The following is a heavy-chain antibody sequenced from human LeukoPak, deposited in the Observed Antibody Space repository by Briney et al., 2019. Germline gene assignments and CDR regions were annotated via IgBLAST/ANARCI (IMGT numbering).Heavy chain of an antibody. CDR1: GGSISSGDYY. D-gene: IGHD1-26*01. CDR3: ARDTLELHFDY. V-gene: IGHV4-30-4*08. Sequence: SQTLSLTCTVSGGSISSGDYYWSWIRQPPGKSLEWIGYIYYSGSTYYNPSLKSRVTISVDTSKNQFSLKLSSVTAADTAVYYCARDTLELHFDYWGQGTLVTFSS. CDR2: IYYSGST. J-gene: IGHJ4*02.